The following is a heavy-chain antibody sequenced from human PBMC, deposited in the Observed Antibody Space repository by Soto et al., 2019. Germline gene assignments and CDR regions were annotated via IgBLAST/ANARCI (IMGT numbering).Heavy chain of an antibody. V-gene: IGHV1-18*01. CDR1: GYTFPNYG. D-gene: IGHD5-18*01. CDR3: ARPPQVTRSYYRNGLDV. J-gene: IGHJ6*02. CDR2: ISTSNRNT. Sequence: QVQLVQSGGEVKKPGAAVMVSCKASGYTFPNYGISWVRQAPGQGLEWLGWISTSNRNTASAQKFQDRVTMTTDASTSAPYMELRTLGPDDTAVYYCARPPQVTRSYYRNGLDVRCQGNTVTVPS.